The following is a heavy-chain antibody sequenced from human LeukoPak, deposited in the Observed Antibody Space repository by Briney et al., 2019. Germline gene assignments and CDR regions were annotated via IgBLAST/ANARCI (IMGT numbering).Heavy chain of an antibody. CDR2: ISVSGSQT. D-gene: IGHD1-14*01. CDR1: GFTFSAYA. Sequence: PGGSLRLSCVASGFTFSAYAVGWARRAPGMGLEWVSSISVSGSQTDYADSVKGRFTISRDNSKNTFYLQMNSLRAEDTAVYYCGKGTPPPVYWGPGTLVTVSS. CDR3: GKGTPPPVY. V-gene: IGHV3-23*01. J-gene: IGHJ4*02.